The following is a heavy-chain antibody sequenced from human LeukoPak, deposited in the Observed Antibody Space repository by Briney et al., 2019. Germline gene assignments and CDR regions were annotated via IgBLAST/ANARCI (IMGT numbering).Heavy chain of an antibody. D-gene: IGHD3-10*01. CDR1: GGTFSSYA. Sequence: AASVKVSCKDSGGTFSSYAISWVRQAPGQGLEWMGGLIPIFGTANYAQKFQGRVTITADESTSTAYMELSSLRSEDTAVYYCARMPFMARGVIELDYWGQGTLVTVSS. J-gene: IGHJ4*02. CDR3: ARMPFMARGVIELDY. CDR2: LIPIFGTA. V-gene: IGHV1-69*13.